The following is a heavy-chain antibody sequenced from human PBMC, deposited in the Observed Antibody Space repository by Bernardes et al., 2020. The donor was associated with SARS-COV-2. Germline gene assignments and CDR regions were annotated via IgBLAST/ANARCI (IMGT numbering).Heavy chain of an antibody. CDR2: INPSSGGT. CDR1: GYTFTGYY. D-gene: IGHD3-22*01. V-gene: IGHV1-2*02. J-gene: IGHJ6*02. Sequence: ASVKVSCKASGYTFTGYYIHWVRQDPGQGLEWMGWINPSSGGTIYAQKFQGRVTMTRDTSISTAYMELSRLRSDDTAMYYCALPPSNYDRYGMDVWGQGTTVTVSS. CDR3: ALPPSNYDRYGMDV.